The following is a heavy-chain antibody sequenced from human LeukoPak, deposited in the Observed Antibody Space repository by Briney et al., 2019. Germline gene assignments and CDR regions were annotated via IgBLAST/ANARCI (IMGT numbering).Heavy chain of an antibody. J-gene: IGHJ4*02. Sequence: GGCLRLSCAASGFTFNNYAMTWVRQAPGKGLEWVSVINGGGSSYYADSVKGRFTVSRDNSKNTLSLQMNSLRDEDTAVYYCAKGQGYNYGDSIDYWGQGTLVTVSS. CDR1: GFTFNNYA. CDR2: INGGGSS. CDR3: AKGQGYNYGDSIDY. D-gene: IGHD5-18*01. V-gene: IGHV3-23*01.